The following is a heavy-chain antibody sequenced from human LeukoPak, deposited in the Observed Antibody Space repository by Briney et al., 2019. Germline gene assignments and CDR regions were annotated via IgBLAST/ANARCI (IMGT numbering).Heavy chain of an antibody. Sequence: GESLKISCKGSGYSFTTYWISWVRQMPGKGLEWVGRIDPSDSYTNYSPSFQGHVTISADKSISTAYLQWSSLKASDTAMYYCARHIAATPEYFQHWGQGTLVTVSS. J-gene: IGHJ1*01. CDR2: IDPSDSYT. D-gene: IGHD2-21*01. CDR1: GYSFTTYW. V-gene: IGHV5-10-1*01. CDR3: ARHIAATPEYFQH.